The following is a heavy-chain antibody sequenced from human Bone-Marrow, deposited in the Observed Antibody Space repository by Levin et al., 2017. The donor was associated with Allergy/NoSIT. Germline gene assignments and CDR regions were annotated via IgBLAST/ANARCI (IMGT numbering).Heavy chain of an antibody. Sequence: HPGGSLRLSCAASGSTFSNYAMTWVRQAPGKGLEWVSTINGSGGSPYYADAVKGRFTISRDNSKNTLYLQMNSLRAEDTAVYYCAKVGGMGYCIGTTCYGVMDVWGQGTTVTVYS. CDR1: GSTFSNYA. CDR2: INGSGGSP. CDR3: AKVGGMGYCIGTTCYGVMDV. D-gene: IGHD2-2*01. J-gene: IGHJ6*02. V-gene: IGHV3-23*01.